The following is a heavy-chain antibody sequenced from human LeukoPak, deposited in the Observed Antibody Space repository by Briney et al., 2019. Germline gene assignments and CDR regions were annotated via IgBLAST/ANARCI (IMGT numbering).Heavy chain of an antibody. V-gene: IGHV3-30*18. CDR2: ISYDGSNK. D-gene: IGHD3-22*01. Sequence: GGSLRLSCAASGFTFSSYSMNWVRQAPGKGLEWVAVISYDGSNKYYADSVKGRFTISRDNSKNTLYLQMNSLRAEDTAVYYCAKDSSGYSDTFDYWGQGTLVTVSS. J-gene: IGHJ4*02. CDR3: AKDSSGYSDTFDY. CDR1: GFTFSSYS.